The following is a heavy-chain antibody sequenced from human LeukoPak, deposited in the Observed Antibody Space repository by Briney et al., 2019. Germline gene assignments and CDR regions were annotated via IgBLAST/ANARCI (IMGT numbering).Heavy chain of an antibody. V-gene: IGHV1-8*01. D-gene: IGHD4-11*01. J-gene: IGHJ4*02. CDR3: ARLNDYSNYFEIDY. CDR2: MNPNSGNT. CDR1: GYTFTSYD. Sequence: GASVKVSCKASGYTFTSYDINWVRQATGQGLEWMGWMNPNSGNTGYAQKFQGRVTMTRNTSISTAYMELSSLRSEDTAVYYCARLNDYSNYFEIDYWGQGTLVTVSS.